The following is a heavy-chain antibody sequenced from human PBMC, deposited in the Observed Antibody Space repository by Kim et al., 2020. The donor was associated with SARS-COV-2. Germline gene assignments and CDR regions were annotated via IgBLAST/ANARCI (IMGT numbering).Heavy chain of an antibody. CDR3: ARAIGMADSH. D-gene: IGHD6-19*01. CDR1: GFTISNYW. CDR2: IKQDGSEK. J-gene: IGHJ4*02. V-gene: IGHV3-7*01. Sequence: GGSLRLSCAASGFTISNYWMTWVRQAPGKGLEWVANIKQDGSEKYYVDSVKGRFTISRDNAKNSLYLQMNSLRAEDTAVYYCARAIGMADSHWGQGTLVTVSS.